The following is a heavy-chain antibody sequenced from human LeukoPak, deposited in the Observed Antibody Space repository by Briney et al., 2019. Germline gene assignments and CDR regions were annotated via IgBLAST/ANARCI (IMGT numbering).Heavy chain of an antibody. J-gene: IGHJ4*02. CDR2: IYHSGST. CDR1: GGSISSSNW. D-gene: IGHD5-24*01. CDR3: ARNRDGYNSFDY. V-gene: IGHV4-4*02. Sequence: PSGTLSLTCAVSGGSISSSNWWSWVRQPPVKGLEWIGEIYHSGSTNYNPSLKSRVTISVDTSKNHFSLKLSSVTAADTAVYYCARNRDGYNSFDYWGQGTLVTVSS.